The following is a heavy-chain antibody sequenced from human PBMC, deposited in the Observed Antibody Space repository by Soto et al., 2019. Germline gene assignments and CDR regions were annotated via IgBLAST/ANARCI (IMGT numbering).Heavy chain of an antibody. CDR3: ARETDTSMVDY. CDR1: GYNFSAYY. D-gene: IGHD5-18*01. CDR2: LNPRNGQT. J-gene: IGHJ4*02. Sequence: QVQLVQSGAEVKKPGASVKVSCQTSGYNFSAYYFNWVRQAAGQGPEWMGWLNPRNGQTGYVQKFRGRVTMTRDTAIATVYLELCRLTSEDTAIYFCARETDTSMVDYWGQGTLVPVSS. V-gene: IGHV1-8*01.